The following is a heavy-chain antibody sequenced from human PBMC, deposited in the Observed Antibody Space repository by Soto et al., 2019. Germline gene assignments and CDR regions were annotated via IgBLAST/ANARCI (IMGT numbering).Heavy chain of an antibody. D-gene: IGHD1-26*01. CDR1: GFTLSDAW. J-gene: IGHJ1*01. CDR3: TTDNMLGATSPQFHH. CDR2: IKSKADGGAT. V-gene: IGHV3-15*01. Sequence: GGSLRLSCAASGFTLSDAWMSWVRQAPGKGLEWVGRIKSKADGGATDFAAPVKGRFSISRDDSKNTLYLQMNNLQTEDTAVYFCTTDNMLGATSPQFHHWGQGTLVTVSS.